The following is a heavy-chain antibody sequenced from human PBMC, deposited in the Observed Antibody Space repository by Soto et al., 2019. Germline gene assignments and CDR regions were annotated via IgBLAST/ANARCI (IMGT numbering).Heavy chain of an antibody. Sequence: SETLSLTCTVSGGSISSYYWSWIRQPPGKGLEWIGYIYYSGSTNYNPSLKSRVTISVDTSKNQFSLKLSSVTAADTAVYYCARGKPSRGRYSSGWYDRSAFDIWGQGTMVTVSS. CDR2: IYYSGST. V-gene: IGHV4-59*01. D-gene: IGHD6-19*01. CDR3: ARGKPSRGRYSSGWYDRSAFDI. J-gene: IGHJ3*02. CDR1: GGSISSYY.